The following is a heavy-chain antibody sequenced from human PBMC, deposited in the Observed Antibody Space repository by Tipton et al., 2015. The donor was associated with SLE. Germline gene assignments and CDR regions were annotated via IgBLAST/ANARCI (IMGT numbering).Heavy chain of an antibody. Sequence: QSGAEVKKPGASVKVSCKASGYTFTSYAMHWVRQAPGQRLEWMGWINAGNGNTKYSQKFQGRVTITRDTSASTAYMELSSLRSEDTAVYYCARAGGANPIFDIWGQGTMVTVSS. D-gene: IGHD3-16*01. J-gene: IGHJ3*02. CDR3: ARAGGANPIFDI. CDR1: GYTFTSYA. V-gene: IGHV1-3*01. CDR2: INAGNGNT.